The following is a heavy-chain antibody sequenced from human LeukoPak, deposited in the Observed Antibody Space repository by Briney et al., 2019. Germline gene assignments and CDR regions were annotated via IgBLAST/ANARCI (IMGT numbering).Heavy chain of an antibody. CDR3: ARAEYFHSSVYYYNALLDY. V-gene: IGHV3-20*04. CDR2: INWRGAST. CDR1: GVRFDDYG. D-gene: IGHD3-22*01. J-gene: IGHJ4*02. Sequence: PGGSLRLFCAASGVRFDDYGMTWVRQAPGRGREWCSGINWRGASTAYADSVKARLTTPRDNAKHYLYLQMNSLTAEDTALYYSARAEYFHSSVYYYNALLDYWGQGILVTVSS.